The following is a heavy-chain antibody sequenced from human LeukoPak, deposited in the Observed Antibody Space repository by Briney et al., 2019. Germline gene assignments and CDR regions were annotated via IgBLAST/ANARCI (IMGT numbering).Heavy chain of an antibody. D-gene: IGHD3-10*01. J-gene: IGHJ4*02. V-gene: IGHV3-7*01. CDR1: GFTFSNYW. CDR3: ALNMVGGQIFDF. CDR2: IKRDESEQ. Sequence: GGSLGLSCAASGFTFSNYWMSWVRQAPGKGLEWVADIKRDESEQHYVDSVKGRFTISRDNAKNSLYLQINSLRAEDTAVYYCALNMVGGQIFDFWGQGTLVTVSS.